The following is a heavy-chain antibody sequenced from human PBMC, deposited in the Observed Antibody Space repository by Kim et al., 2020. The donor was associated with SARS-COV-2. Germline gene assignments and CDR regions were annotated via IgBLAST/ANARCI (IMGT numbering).Heavy chain of an antibody. D-gene: IGHD4-4*01. CDR3: ARWAGYSNSYYYYYGMDV. Sequence: SETLSLTCAVYGGSFSGYYWSWIRQPPGKGLEWIGEINHSGSTNYNPSLKSRVTISVDTSKNQFSLKLSSVTAADTAVYYCARWAGYSNSYYYYYGMDV. J-gene: IGHJ6*01. CDR1: GGSFSGYY. V-gene: IGHV4-34*01. CDR2: INHSGST.